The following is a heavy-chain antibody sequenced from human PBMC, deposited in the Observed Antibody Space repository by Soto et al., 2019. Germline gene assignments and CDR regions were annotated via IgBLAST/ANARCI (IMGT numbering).Heavy chain of an antibody. CDR1: GFTFSSYS. CDR3: ARDLRGDGYNSDGFDY. Sequence: GGSLRLSCAASGFTFSSYSMNWVRQAPGKGLEWVSSICSSSSYIYYADSVKGRFTISRDNAKNSLYLQMNSLRAEDTAVYYCARDLRGDGYNSDGFDYWGQGTLVTVSS. J-gene: IGHJ4*02. D-gene: IGHD5-12*01. CDR2: ICSSSSYI. V-gene: IGHV3-21*01.